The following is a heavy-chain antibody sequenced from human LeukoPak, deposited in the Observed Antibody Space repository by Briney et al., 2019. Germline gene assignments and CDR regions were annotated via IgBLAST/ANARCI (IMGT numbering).Heavy chain of an antibody. D-gene: IGHD3-22*01. Sequence: GGSLRLSCAASGFTFSSYAMSWVRQAPGKGLEWVSAISGSGGSTYYADSVKGRVTISRDNSKNTLYLQMNSLRAEDTAVYYCAKGSYDSEGYFDYWGQGTLVTVSS. CDR2: ISGSGGST. J-gene: IGHJ4*02. V-gene: IGHV3-23*01. CDR3: AKGSYDSEGYFDY. CDR1: GFTFSSYA.